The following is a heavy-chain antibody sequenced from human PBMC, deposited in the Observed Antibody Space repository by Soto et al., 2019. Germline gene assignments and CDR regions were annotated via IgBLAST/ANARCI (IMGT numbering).Heavy chain of an antibody. J-gene: IGHJ4*02. CDR1: GGSFSGYY. CDR3: ARMVTSGSYYNVLDY. Sequence: SETLSLTCAVYGGSFSGYYWSWIRQPPGKGLEWIGEINHSGITNYNPSLKSRVTLSVDSSKNQFSLELTSVTAADTALYYCARMVTSGSYYNVLDYWGQGILVTVSS. CDR2: INHSGIT. D-gene: IGHD3-10*01. V-gene: IGHV4-34*01.